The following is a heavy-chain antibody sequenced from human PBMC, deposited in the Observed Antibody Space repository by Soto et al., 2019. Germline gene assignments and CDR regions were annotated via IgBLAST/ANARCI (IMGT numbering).Heavy chain of an antibody. J-gene: IGHJ6*02. CDR1: GCSISRYY. CDR2: IYSSGST. Sequence: SETLSLTCPVSGCSISRYYWSWFRQPPGKGLEWIGYIYSSGSTDYNPSLKSRVTISVDTSKNQFSLRLSSVTAADTAVYYCATGVAPVNYYYYALDLWGQGTTVTVSS. CDR3: ATGVAPVNYYYYALDL. D-gene: IGHD2-15*01. V-gene: IGHV4-59*01.